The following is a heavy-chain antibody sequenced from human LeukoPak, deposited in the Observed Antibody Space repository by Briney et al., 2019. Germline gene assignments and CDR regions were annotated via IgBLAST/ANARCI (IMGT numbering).Heavy chain of an antibody. CDR2: ISAYNGNT. J-gene: IGHJ6*03. Sequence: EASVKVSCKASGYTFTSYGISWVRQAPGQGLEWMGWISAYNGNTNYAQKLQGRVTMTTDTSTSTAYMELRSLRSDDTAVYYCARGPIVVVVAPYYYYYYMDVWGKGTTVTVSS. CDR3: ARGPIVVVVAPYYYYYYMDV. V-gene: IGHV1-18*01. D-gene: IGHD2-15*01. CDR1: GYTFTSYG.